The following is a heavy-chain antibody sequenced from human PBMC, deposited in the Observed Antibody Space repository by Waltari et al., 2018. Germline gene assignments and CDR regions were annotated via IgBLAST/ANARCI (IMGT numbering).Heavy chain of an antibody. CDR1: GFSLTPRGVG. V-gene: IGHV2-5*01. D-gene: IGHD2-2*01. CDR3: AHSAFVVVPADPSYFDY. Sequence: QITLKESGPALVKPTQTLTLTCTFSGFSLTPRGVGVAWIRQPPGKAPEGLTPMYGQDNKRYNPSLESRLTIAKDTSRNQVVRTMTNMDPVDTATYFCAHSAFVVVPADPSYFDYWGQGALVTVSS. CDR2: MYGQDNK. J-gene: IGHJ4*02.